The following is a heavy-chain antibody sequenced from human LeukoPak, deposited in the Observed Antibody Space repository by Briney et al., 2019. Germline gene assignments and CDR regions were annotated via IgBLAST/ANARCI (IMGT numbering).Heavy chain of an antibody. CDR2: INKDGGEK. V-gene: IGHV3-7*01. D-gene: IGHD5-18*01. CDR3: ARVPDTAMVFDY. J-gene: IGHJ4*02. Sequence: GGSLRLSCAASGFTFSSYWMSWVRQAPGKGLEWVANINKDGGEKYYVDSVKGRFTISRDNSKNTLYLQMNSLRAEDTAVYYCARVPDTAMVFDYWGQGTLVTVSS. CDR1: GFTFSSYW.